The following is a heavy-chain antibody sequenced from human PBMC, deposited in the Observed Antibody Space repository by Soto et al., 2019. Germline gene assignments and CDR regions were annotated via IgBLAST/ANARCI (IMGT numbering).Heavy chain of an antibody. CDR2: INAGNGNT. CDR1: GYTFTSYA. V-gene: IGHV1-3*01. J-gene: IGHJ6*02. CDR3: ARAVYFWSGCYKPGGTDA. Sequence: ASVKVSCKASGYTFTSYAMHWVRQAPGQRLEWMGWINAGNGNTKYAQKFQGRVTMTTDTSTSTAYMELRSLRSDDTAVYYCARAVYFWSGCYKPGGTDAWGQGTTVTVSS. D-gene: IGHD3-3*01.